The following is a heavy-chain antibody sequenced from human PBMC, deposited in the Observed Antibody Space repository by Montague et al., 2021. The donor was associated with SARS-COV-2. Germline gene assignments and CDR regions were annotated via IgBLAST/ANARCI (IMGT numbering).Heavy chain of an antibody. CDR3: ARGRSYSSWYGVNWFDP. Sequence: TLSLTCTVSGATITSGRYYWTWIRQHPGKGLEYIGNIYYNGSTYYNPSLKSRLTMSVDVSKNQFSLKLSSVTAADTAVYYCARGRSYSSWYGVNWFDPWGQGTLVTVSS. CDR2: IYYNGST. V-gene: IGHV4-31*03. CDR1: GATITSGRYY. D-gene: IGHD6-13*01. J-gene: IGHJ5*02.